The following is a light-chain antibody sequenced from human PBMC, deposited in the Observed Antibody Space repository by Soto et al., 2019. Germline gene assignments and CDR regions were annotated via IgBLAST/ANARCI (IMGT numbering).Light chain of an antibody. J-gene: IGKJ5*01. CDR3: QQGHNWPLT. V-gene: IGKV1-12*01. CDR2: VTS. CDR1: QGLSDS. Sequence: DIQMTQSPSSVSASVGDRVTITCRATQGLSDSLAWYQQKPGKATKLLISVTSRLQSGVPSRFSGSASGTDFTLTIDRLQPEDLATYYCQQGHNWPLTFGQGTRLEIK.